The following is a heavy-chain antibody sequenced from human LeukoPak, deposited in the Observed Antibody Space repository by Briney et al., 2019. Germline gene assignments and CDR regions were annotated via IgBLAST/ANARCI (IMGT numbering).Heavy chain of an antibody. J-gene: IGHJ5*02. CDR1: GYTFTSYG. D-gene: IGHD3-10*01. V-gene: IGHV1-18*01. CDR3: ARTITMVRGGGRNWFDP. Sequence: ASVKVSCKASGYTFTSYGISWVRQAPGQGLEWMGWISAYNGNTNYAQKLQGRVTMTRDTSISTAYMELSRLRSDDTAVYYCARTITMVRGGGRNWFDPWGQGTLVTVSS. CDR2: ISAYNGNT.